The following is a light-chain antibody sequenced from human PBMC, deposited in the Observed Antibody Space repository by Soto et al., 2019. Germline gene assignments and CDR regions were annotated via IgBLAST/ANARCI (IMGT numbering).Light chain of an antibody. V-gene: IGLV2-18*02. J-gene: IGLJ2*01. CDR1: NSDVATYNR. CDR3: SSYTTSSTLL. CDR2: EVS. Sequence: QSVLTQPPSVSGSPGQSVTISCTGTNSDVATYNRVSWYQQPPGTAPKLMIYEVSNRPSGVPDRFSGSKSGNTASLTISGLQAEDEADYYCSSYTTSSTLLFGGGTKLTVL.